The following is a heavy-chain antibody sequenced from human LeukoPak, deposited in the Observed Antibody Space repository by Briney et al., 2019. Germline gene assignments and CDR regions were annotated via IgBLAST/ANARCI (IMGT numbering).Heavy chain of an antibody. CDR2: IIGSSGAT. CDR3: AKDRVPDSRWSFDV. V-gene: IGHV3-23*01. D-gene: IGHD4-11*01. CDR1: GFSITTYT. Sequence: GGSLRLSCAASGFSITTYTVSWVRQAPGKALEWVSSIIGSSGATFYADSVKGRFTISRDTSKNTVFLQMNGPRVEDTALYYCAKDRVPDSRWSFDVWGQGTMVTVS. J-gene: IGHJ3*01.